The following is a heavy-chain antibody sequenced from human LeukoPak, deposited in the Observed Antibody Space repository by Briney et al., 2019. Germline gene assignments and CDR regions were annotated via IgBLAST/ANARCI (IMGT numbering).Heavy chain of an antibody. CDR1: GFTLRSYA. Sequence: TGGSLRLSCAASGFTLRSYALSWVRQAPGKGLEWVSTISASADNTYYADSVKGRFIISRDNSKNTLYLQMNSLRAEDTSVYYCARDRERYDAFDIWGQGTMVTVSS. CDR3: ARDRERYDAFDI. CDR2: ISASADNT. D-gene: IGHD1-26*01. V-gene: IGHV3-23*01. J-gene: IGHJ3*02.